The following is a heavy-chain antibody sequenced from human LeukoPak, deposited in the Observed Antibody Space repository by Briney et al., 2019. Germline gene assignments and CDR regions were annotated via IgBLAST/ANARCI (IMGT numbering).Heavy chain of an antibody. Sequence: SETLSLTCTVSGGSISSYYWSWIRQPPGKGLEWIGYIYYSGSTNYNPSLKSRVTISVDTSKNQFSLKLSSVTAADTAVYYCARGEGPPPTVFGVVTIFDYWGQGTLVTVSS. V-gene: IGHV4-59*08. J-gene: IGHJ4*02. D-gene: IGHD3-3*01. CDR1: GGSISSYY. CDR2: IYYSGST. CDR3: ARGEGPPPTVFGVVTIFDY.